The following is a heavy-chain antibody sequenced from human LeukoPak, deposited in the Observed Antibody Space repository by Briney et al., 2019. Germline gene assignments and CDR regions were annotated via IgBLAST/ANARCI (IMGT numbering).Heavy chain of an antibody. Sequence: PGGSLRLSCAASGFTFSSYSMNWVRQAPGKGLEYVSAISSNGGGTYYANSVKGRFTISRDNSKNTLYLQMGSLRAEDMAMYYCAREAEAGDAFDIWGQGTMVTVSS. CDR1: GFTFSSYS. CDR3: AREAEAGDAFDI. V-gene: IGHV3-64*01. D-gene: IGHD6-19*01. J-gene: IGHJ3*02. CDR2: ISSNGGGT.